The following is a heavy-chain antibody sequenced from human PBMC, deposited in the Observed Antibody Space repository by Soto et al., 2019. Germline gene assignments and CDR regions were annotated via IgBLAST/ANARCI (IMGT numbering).Heavy chain of an antibody. D-gene: IGHD2-8*01. CDR3: ARDNGYCISGVCFTGAFDL. V-gene: IGHV3-72*01. Sequence: EVQLVESGGGLVQPGGSLRLSCAASGFTFSDHYMDWVRQAPGKGLEWVGRTRNKANSYTTEYAASVKGRFTISRHNSNYTRYRKMNSLKTEDTAAYYWARDNGYCISGVCFTGAFDLWGQGTMVTVSS. CDR2: TRNKANSYTT. J-gene: IGHJ3*01. CDR1: GFTFSDHY.